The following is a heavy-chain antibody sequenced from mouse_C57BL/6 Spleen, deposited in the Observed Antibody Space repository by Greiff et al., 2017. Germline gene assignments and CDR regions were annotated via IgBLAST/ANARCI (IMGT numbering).Heavy chain of an antibody. J-gene: IGHJ1*03. CDR3: ARRTTVVVRIWYFDV. CDR2: IYPRSGNT. CDR1: GYTFTSYG. V-gene: IGHV1-81*01. Sequence: QVQLQQSGAELARPGASVKLSCKASGYTFTSYGISWVKQRTGQGLEWIGEIYPRSGNTYYNEKFKGKATLTANKSSSTAYMELRSLTSEDSAVYFCARRTTVVVRIWYFDVWATGTTVTVSS. D-gene: IGHD1-1*01.